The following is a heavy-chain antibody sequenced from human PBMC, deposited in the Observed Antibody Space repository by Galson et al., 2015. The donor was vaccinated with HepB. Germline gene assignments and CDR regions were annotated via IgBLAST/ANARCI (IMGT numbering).Heavy chain of an antibody. Sequence: SLRLSCAASGFTFSDYYMSWIRQAPGKGLEWVSYISSSGSTIYYADSVKGRFTISRDNAKNSLYLQMNSLRAEDTAVYYCARDRHCSSTSCYYYYYYMDVWGKGTTVTVSS. CDR1: GFTFSDYY. CDR3: ARDRHCSSTSCYYYYYYMDV. V-gene: IGHV3-11*01. D-gene: IGHD2-2*01. J-gene: IGHJ6*03. CDR2: ISSSGSTI.